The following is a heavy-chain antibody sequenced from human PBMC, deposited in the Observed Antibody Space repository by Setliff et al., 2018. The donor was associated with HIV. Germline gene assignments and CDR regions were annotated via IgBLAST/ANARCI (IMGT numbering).Heavy chain of an antibody. J-gene: IGHJ4*02. V-gene: IGHV1-24*01. D-gene: IGHD1-7*01. Sequence: ASVKVSCKVSGCKLTDLSMHWVRQAPGKGLEWMGGFDPEHGETMYAQNFQDRLTMTEATSTDTAYMELSSLRSEDTAVYYCATFYSLSGTTSFDHWGQGTLVTVSS. CDR3: ATFYSLSGTTSFDH. CDR2: FDPEHGET. CDR1: GCKLTDLS.